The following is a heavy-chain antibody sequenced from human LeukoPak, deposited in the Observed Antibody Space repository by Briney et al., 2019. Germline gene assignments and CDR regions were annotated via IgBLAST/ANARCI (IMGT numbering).Heavy chain of an antibody. CDR3: ASRSGYYTDLDY. CDR1: GFTFGSFA. J-gene: IGHJ4*02. D-gene: IGHD3-22*01. V-gene: IGHV3-23*01. Sequence: PGGSLRLSCAASGFTFGSFAMSWIRQAPGKGLEWVSSVSGSGDITYYADSVKGRFTISRDNSKNTLYLQMNSLRAEDTAVYYCASRSGYYTDLDYWGQGTLVTVSS. CDR2: VSGSGDIT.